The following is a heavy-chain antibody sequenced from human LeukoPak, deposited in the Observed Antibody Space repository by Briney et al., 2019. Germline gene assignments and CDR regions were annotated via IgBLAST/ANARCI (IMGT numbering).Heavy chain of an antibody. D-gene: IGHD3-22*01. CDR1: GGSISSGGYY. CDR2: IYYSGST. Sequence: PSETLSLTCTVSGGSISSGGYYWSWIRQHPGKGLEWIGYIYYSGSTNYNPSLKSRVTISVDTSKNQFSLKLSSVTAADTAVYYCARLKYYYDSSGYYFDYWGQGTLVTVSS. CDR3: ARLKYYYDSSGYYFDY. J-gene: IGHJ4*02. V-gene: IGHV4-61*08.